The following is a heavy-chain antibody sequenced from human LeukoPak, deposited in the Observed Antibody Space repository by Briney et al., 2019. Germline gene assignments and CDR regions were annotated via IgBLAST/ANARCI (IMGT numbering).Heavy chain of an antibody. J-gene: IGHJ4*02. D-gene: IGHD2/OR15-2a*01. V-gene: IGHV3-53*01. CDR2: LYSDGTT. Sequence: GGSLRLSCAAAGVTVSSNYMSWVRQVPGRGLEWVSMLYSDGTTHYLDSVKGRFSISRDSSKNTLYLQMNSLRVEDTAVYYCARWYCNSLNCYYDYWGQGTLVTVSS. CDR3: ARWYCNSLNCYYDY. CDR1: GVTVSSNY.